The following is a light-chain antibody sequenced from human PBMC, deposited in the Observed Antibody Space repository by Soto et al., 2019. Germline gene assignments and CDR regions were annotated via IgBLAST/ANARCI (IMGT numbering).Light chain of an antibody. CDR3: CSYAGSYTFV. J-gene: IGLJ1*01. V-gene: IGLV2-11*01. CDR2: EVT. CDR1: SDDVGGYNY. Sequence: QSVLTQPASVSGSPGQSITIACTGTSDDVGGYNYVSWYQQHPGKAPKLIIFEVTYRPSGVPDRFSGSKSGNTASLTISGLQAEDEADYYCCSYAGSYTFVFAPGTKLTVL.